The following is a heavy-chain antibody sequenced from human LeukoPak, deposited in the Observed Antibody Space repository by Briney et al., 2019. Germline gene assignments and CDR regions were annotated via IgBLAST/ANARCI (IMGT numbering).Heavy chain of an antibody. CDR1: GGSFSGYS. J-gene: IGHJ6*02. CDR3: ARIVGDILTGYLPPYYHYGMDV. Sequence: PSETLSLTCAVYGGSFSGYSWSWIRQPPGKGLEWIGEINHSGSTNYNPSLKSRVTISVDTSKNQFSLKLSSVTAADTAVYYCARIVGDILTGYLPPYYHYGMDVWGQGTTVTVSS. D-gene: IGHD3-9*01. CDR2: INHSGST. V-gene: IGHV4-34*01.